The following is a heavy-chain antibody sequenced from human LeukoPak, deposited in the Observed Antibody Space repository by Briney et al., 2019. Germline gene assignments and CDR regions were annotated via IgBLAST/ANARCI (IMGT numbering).Heavy chain of an antibody. CDR3: ARRSGYNYYFDF. V-gene: IGHV5-51*01. Sequence: GESLKISCKASGYSVTTYWIGWVRQMPGKGLEWVGIIYPGDSETRYSPSFQGQVTITADKSISTAYLQWSSLKASDTAMYYCARRSGYNYYFDFWGQGTLVTVSS. J-gene: IGHJ4*02. CDR2: IYPGDSET. CDR1: GYSVTTYW. D-gene: IGHD5-24*01.